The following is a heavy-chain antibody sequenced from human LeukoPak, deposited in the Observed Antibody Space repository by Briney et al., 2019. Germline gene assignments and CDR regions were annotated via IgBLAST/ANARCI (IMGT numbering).Heavy chain of an antibody. J-gene: IGHJ4*02. Sequence: SETLSLTCTVSGGSISSYYWSWIRQPPGKGLEWIGYIYYSGSTNYNPSLKSRVTISVDTSKNQFSLKLSSVTAADTAVYYCASHSSGLHYWGQGTLVTVSS. CDR3: ASHSSGLHY. D-gene: IGHD6-19*01. CDR2: IYYSGST. V-gene: IGHV4-59*08. CDR1: GGSISSYY.